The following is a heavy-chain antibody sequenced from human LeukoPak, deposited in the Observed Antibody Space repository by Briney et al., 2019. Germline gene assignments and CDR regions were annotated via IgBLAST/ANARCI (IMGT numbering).Heavy chain of an antibody. CDR1: GFTFSSYA. D-gene: IGHD3-10*01. CDR2: ISGSGGST. V-gene: IGHV3-23*01. J-gene: IGHJ4*02. CDR3: AKDVLLWFGELPTTFDY. Sequence: GGSLRLSCAASGFTFSSYAMSWVRQAPGKGLEWVSAISGSGGSTYYADSVKGRFTISRDNPKNTLYLQMNSLRAEDTAVYYCAKDVLLWFGELPTTFDYWGQGTLVTVSS.